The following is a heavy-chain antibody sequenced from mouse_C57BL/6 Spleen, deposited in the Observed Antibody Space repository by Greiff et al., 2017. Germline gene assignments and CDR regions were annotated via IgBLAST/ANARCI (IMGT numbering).Heavy chain of an antibody. Sequence: QVQLKQPGAELVKPGASVKMSCKASGYTFTSYWITWVKQRPGQGLEWIGDIYPGSGSTNYNEKFKSKATLTVDTSSSTAYMQLSSLTSEDSAVYYCARWGYGSSYGYAMDYWGQGTSVTVSS. J-gene: IGHJ4*01. CDR3: ARWGYGSSYGYAMDY. V-gene: IGHV1-55*01. CDR2: IYPGSGST. D-gene: IGHD1-1*01. CDR1: GYTFTSYW.